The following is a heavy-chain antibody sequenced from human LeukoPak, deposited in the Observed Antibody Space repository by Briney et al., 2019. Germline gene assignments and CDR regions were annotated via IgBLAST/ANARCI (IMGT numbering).Heavy chain of an antibody. CDR3: AKDRKWELFFDY. Sequence: RPGGSLRLSCAASGFTFDDYGMSWVRQAPGKGLEWVSGINWNGGSTGYADSVKGRFTISRDNSKNTLYLQMNSLRAEDTAVYYCAKDRKWELFFDYWGQGTLVTVSS. CDR1: GFTFDDYG. V-gene: IGHV3-20*04. D-gene: IGHD1-26*01. CDR2: INWNGGST. J-gene: IGHJ4*02.